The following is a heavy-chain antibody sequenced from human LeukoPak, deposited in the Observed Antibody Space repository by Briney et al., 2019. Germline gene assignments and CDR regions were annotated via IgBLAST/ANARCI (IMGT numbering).Heavy chain of an antibody. J-gene: IGHJ4*02. CDR1: GGSFSGYY. CDR3: ARGGPYYDFWSGHEFDY. CDR2: INHSGST. Sequence: SETLSLTCAVYGGSFSGYYWIWIPQPPGKGLEWIGEINHSGSTNYNPSLKSRVTISVDTSKNQFSLKLSSVTAADTAVYYCARGGPYYDFWSGHEFDYWGQGTLVTVSS. D-gene: IGHD3-3*01. V-gene: IGHV4-34*01.